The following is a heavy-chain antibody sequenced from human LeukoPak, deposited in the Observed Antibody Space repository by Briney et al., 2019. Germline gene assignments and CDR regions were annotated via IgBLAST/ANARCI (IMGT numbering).Heavy chain of an antibody. CDR1: GFIFSSYS. CDR3: ARDEYSSGWY. V-gene: IGHV3-21*01. Sequence: GGSVRLSCAARGFIFSSYSMNWVRQAPEKGLEGVSSISRSSSYQYYADSVKGRFTISRDNAKNSRYLQMNSLRAEDTAVYYCARDEYSSGWYLGQGTLVTVSS. J-gene: IGHJ1*01. CDR2: ISRSSSYQ. D-gene: IGHD6-19*01.